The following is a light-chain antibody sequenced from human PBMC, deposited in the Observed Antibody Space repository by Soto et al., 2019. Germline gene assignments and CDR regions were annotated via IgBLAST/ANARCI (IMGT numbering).Light chain of an antibody. Sequence: DIRMTQSPSTLSASVGDRVTITCRAVQTISTWMAWYQQKPGKAPKLLVYDASTLQSGVASRFSGSGSGTEFTLIISGLQPDDSATYYCQQYTNTNNPWMFGQGTKVDIK. V-gene: IGKV1-5*01. CDR3: QQYTNTNNPWM. J-gene: IGKJ1*01. CDR1: QTISTW. CDR2: DAS.